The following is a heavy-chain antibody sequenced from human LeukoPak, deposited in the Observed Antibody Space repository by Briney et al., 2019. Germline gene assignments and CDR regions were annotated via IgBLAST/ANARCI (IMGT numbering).Heavy chain of an antibody. D-gene: IGHD6-19*01. V-gene: IGHV4-59*07. CDR3: ARGRGYSSGWYSH. J-gene: IGHJ4*02. CDR1: GRPISSYY. CDR2: NHYSWST. Sequence: SHTLSLICTVSGRPISSYYWSWIRHPPGKGLEWIGYNHYSWSTNYNPSLKSRVTISVDTSKNQFSLKLSSVTAADTAVYYCARGRGYSSGWYSHWGQGTLVTVSS.